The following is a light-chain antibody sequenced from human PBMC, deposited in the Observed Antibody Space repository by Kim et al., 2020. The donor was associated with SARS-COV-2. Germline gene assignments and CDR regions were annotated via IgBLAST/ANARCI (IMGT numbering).Light chain of an antibody. V-gene: IGLV3-19*01. CDR2: GKN. CDR3: NSRDNNDYVL. CDR1: SLRSYY. J-gene: IGLJ2*01. Sequence: SSELTQDPAVSVALGLTVRITCQGDSLRSYYTTWYQQKPGQAPIVVVYGKNNRPSGIPDRFSGSSSGNTASLTITGTQAGDEADYYCNSRDNNDYVLFGG.